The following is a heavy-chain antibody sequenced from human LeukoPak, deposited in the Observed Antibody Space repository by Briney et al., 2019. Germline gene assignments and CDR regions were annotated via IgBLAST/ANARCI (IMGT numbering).Heavy chain of an antibody. D-gene: IGHD1-26*01. J-gene: IGHJ3*02. CDR2: INNDVSST. V-gene: IGHV3-74*01. CDR1: GFTFSSYW. Sequence: PGGSLRLSCAASGFTFSSYWMHWVRQAPGKGLVWVSRINNDVSSTNYADSVKGRFTISRDNAKNTLYLQMDSLRADDTAVYYCARALPNTRNAFDIWGQGTVVTVSS. CDR3: ARALPNTRNAFDI.